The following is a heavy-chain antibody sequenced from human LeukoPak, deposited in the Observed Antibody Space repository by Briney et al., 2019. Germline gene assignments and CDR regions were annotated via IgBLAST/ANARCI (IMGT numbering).Heavy chain of an antibody. D-gene: IGHD2-15*01. CDR1: GGSISSYY. Sequence: SETLSLTCTVSGGSISSYYWSWIRQPPGKGLEWIGYIYYSGSTNYNPSLKSRVTISVDTSKNQFSLKLGSVTAADTAVYYCARDGGGYCSGGSCPLNWFDPWGQGTLVTVSS. CDR3: ARDGGGYCSGGSCPLNWFDP. V-gene: IGHV4-59*12. CDR2: IYYSGST. J-gene: IGHJ5*02.